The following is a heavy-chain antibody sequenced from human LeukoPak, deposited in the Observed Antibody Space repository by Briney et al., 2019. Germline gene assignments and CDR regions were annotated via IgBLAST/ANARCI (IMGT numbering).Heavy chain of an antibody. J-gene: IGHJ5*02. CDR1: GFTFSNYW. CDR2: IYVDGRTT. V-gene: IGHV3-74*01. Sequence: GGSLRLSCVASGFTFSNYWMHWVRQPPGKGLVWVSRIYVDGRTTNYADSVKGRFTISRDNAKNTVYLEMNSLSVVDTATYYCIRDFRSADLWGQGTLVTVTS. CDR3: IRDFRSADL.